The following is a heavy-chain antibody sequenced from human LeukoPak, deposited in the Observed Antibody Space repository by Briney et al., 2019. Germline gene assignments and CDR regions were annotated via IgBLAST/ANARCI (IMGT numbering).Heavy chain of an antibody. CDR1: GFTFSSYA. CDR3: ASYPQVVVIFLGY. J-gene: IGHJ4*02. V-gene: IGHV3-23*01. Sequence: AGGSLRLSCAASGFTFSSYAMSWVRQAPGKGLEWVSAISGSGGSTYYADSVKGRFTISRDNSKNTLYLQMNGLRAEDTAVYYCASYPQVVVIFLGYWGQGTLVTVSS. D-gene: IGHD3-22*01. CDR2: ISGSGGST.